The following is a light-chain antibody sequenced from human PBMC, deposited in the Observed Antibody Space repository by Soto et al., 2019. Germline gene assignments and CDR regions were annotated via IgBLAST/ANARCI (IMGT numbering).Light chain of an antibody. CDR3: HLYNTYSPT. Sequence: DIQLTQSPSTLSASVGDRVIITCRASQTIGTWLDWYQERPGKATRLLIYKAYTLERGVPSRFGGSGSGTEFTLTISNLQPEDFATYYCHLYNTYSPTLGQGTKLEI. CDR2: KAY. CDR1: QTIGTW. J-gene: IGKJ2*01. V-gene: IGKV1-5*03.